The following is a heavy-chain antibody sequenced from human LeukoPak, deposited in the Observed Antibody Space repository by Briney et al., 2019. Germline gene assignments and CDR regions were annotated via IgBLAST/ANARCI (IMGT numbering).Heavy chain of an antibody. CDR2: ISSSSSYI. D-gene: IGHD6-19*01. CDR1: GFTFSSYS. V-gene: IGHV3-21*04. J-gene: IGHJ4*02. Sequence: GGSLRLSCAASGFTFSSYSMNGVRQAPGKGLEWVSSISSSSSYIYYADSVKGRFTISRDNTKNSLYLQMSSLRSDDTALYYCAKDVGSGWYTPIDYWGQGTLVTVSS. CDR3: AKDVGSGWYTPIDY.